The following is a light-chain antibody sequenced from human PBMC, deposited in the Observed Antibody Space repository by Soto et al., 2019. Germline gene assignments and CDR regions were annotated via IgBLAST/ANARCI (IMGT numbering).Light chain of an antibody. J-gene: IGKJ5*01. Sequence: EIVLTQSPATQCVSPGESPTLYCRASQSVTSNLAWYQQKPGQAPRLLIYGASSRATGIPDRFSGSGSGTDFTLTISRLEPEDFAVYYCQQYGSSSTFGQGTRLEIK. CDR1: QSVTSN. CDR2: GAS. CDR3: QQYGSSST. V-gene: IGKV3-20*01.